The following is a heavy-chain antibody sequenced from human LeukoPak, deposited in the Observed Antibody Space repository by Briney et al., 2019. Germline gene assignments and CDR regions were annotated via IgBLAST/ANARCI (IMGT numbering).Heavy chain of an antibody. CDR3: ARDLRGQGYSRPNNWFDP. D-gene: IGHD2-15*01. V-gene: IGHV4-59*01. CDR2: IYYSGST. J-gene: IGHJ5*02. CDR1: GGSISSYY. Sequence: SETLSLTCTVSGGSISSYYWSWIRQPPGKGLEWIGYIYYSGSTNYNPSLKSRVTISVDTSKNQFSLKLKSVTAADAAVYYCARDLRGQGYSRPNNWFDPWGQGALVTVSS.